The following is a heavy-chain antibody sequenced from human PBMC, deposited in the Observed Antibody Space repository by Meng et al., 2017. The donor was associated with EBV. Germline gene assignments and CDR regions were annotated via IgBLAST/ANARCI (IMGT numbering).Heavy chain of an antibody. CDR2: VHYTGST. CDR3: ARPFPSWQSPRLDPFGA. D-gene: IGHD6-19*01. CDR1: GDSISSFYY. Sequence: QLQLRESGPGQVKPSETLSLTCTGAGDSISSFYYWGWIRQPPWRGLEWIGSVHYTGSTYYSPSLKSRVTVSVDTSKNQFSLRLTSVTAADTAVYYCARPFPSWQSPRLDPFGARGQGTLVTVSS. J-gene: IGHJ5*02. V-gene: IGHV4-39*01.